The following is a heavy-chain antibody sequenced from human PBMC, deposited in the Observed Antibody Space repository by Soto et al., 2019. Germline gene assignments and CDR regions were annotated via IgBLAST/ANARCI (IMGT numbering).Heavy chain of an antibody. D-gene: IGHD6-13*01. CDR1: GFTFSSYG. CDR2: ISYDGGNK. CDR3: AKRGESGSWSPDY. V-gene: IGHV3-30*18. J-gene: IGHJ4*02. Sequence: LRLSCAASGFTFSSYGMHWVRQAPGKGLEWVAFISYDGGNKYYADSVKGRFTISRDNSKNTVYLQMNGLRIEDTAVYYCAKRGESGSWSPDYWGQGTLVTVSS.